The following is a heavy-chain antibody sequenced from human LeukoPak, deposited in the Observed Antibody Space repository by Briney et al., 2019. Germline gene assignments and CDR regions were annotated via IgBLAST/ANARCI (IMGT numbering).Heavy chain of an antibody. Sequence: ASVKVSCKASGYTFTGYYMHWVRQAPGQGLEWMGWINPNSGGTNYAQKFQGRVTMTRDTSISTAYMELSRLRSDDTAVYYCAREIAVADPYEPGMDVWGQGTTVTVSS. D-gene: IGHD6-19*01. CDR1: GYTFTGYY. V-gene: IGHV1-2*02. J-gene: IGHJ6*02. CDR3: AREIAVADPYEPGMDV. CDR2: INPNSGGT.